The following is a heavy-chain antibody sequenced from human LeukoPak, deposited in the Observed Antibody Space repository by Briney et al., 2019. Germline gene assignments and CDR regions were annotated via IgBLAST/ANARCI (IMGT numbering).Heavy chain of an antibody. CDR1: AYSISSGYY. V-gene: IGHV4-38-2*02. Sequence: SETLSLTCTVSAYSISSGYYWGWIRQPPGKGLEWIGSIYHSGSTYYNPSLKSRVTILVDTSKNQFSLKLRSVTAADTAVYYCARGKSRGSHIDYWGQGTLITVSS. J-gene: IGHJ4*02. CDR3: ARGKSRGSHIDY. D-gene: IGHD1-26*01. CDR2: IYHSGST.